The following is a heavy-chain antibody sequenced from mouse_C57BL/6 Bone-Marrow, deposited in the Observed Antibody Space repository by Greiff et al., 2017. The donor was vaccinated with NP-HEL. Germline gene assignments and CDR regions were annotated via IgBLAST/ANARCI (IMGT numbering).Heavy chain of an antibody. Sequence: VQLKESGGGLVQPGGSLKLSCAASGFTFSDYYMYWVRQTPEKRLEWVAYISNGGGSTYYPDTVKGRFTISRDNAKNTLYLQMSRLKSEDTAMYYCARPSYDYDGAWFAYWGQGTLVTVSA. CDR3: ARPSYDYDGAWFAY. CDR1: GFTFSDYY. D-gene: IGHD2-4*01. V-gene: IGHV5-12*01. J-gene: IGHJ3*01. CDR2: ISNGGGST.